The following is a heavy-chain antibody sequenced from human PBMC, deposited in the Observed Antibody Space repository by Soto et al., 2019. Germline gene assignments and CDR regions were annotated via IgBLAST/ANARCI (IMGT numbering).Heavy chain of an antibody. Sequence: EVQLVESGGGLVQPGGSLKLSCAASWFTFSGSAMHWVRQASGKGLEWVGRIRSKANSYAKAYDASVKGRFTISRNDSKNTAYLQMNSLTTEDTAVYYCTSRARITMIVDYWGQGTLVTVSS. CDR2: IRSKANSYAK. CDR3: TSRARITMIVDY. J-gene: IGHJ4*02. V-gene: IGHV3-73*01. D-gene: IGHD3-22*01. CDR1: WFTFSGSA.